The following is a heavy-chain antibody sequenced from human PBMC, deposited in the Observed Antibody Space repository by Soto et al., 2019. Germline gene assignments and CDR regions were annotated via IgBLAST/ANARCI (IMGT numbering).Heavy chain of an antibody. D-gene: IGHD3-22*01. CDR1: GFTFSSYG. J-gene: IGHJ6*02. Sequence: HPGGSLRLSCAASGFTFSSYGMHWVRQAPGKGLEWVAVIWYDGSNKYYADSVKGRFTISRDNSKNTLYLQMNSLRAEDTAVYYCARGAYDSSAYYYYGMDVWGQGTTVTVSS. V-gene: IGHV3-33*01. CDR2: IWYDGSNK. CDR3: ARGAYDSSAYYYYGMDV.